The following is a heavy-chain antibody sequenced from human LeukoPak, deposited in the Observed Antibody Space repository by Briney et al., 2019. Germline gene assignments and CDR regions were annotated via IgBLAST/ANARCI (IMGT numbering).Heavy chain of an antibody. CDR2: ISYDGSSK. Sequence: PGGSLRLSCAASGFTFSSYAMHWVRQAPGKGLEWVAVISYDGSSKYYADSVKGRFTISRDNSKNTLYLQMNSLRAEDTAVYYCARSQVEMATPVYYFDYWGQGTLVTVSS. V-gene: IGHV3-30*04. CDR3: ARSQVEMATPVYYFDY. CDR1: GFTFSSYA. D-gene: IGHD5-24*01. J-gene: IGHJ4*02.